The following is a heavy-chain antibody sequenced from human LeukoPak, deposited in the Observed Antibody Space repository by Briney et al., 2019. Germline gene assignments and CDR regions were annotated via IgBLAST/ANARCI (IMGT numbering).Heavy chain of an antibody. CDR3: ARGKYYYDSSGYPFDY. V-gene: IGHV3-30*14. J-gene: IGHJ4*02. CDR2: ISYDGSNK. D-gene: IGHD3-22*01. CDR1: GFTFSSYA. Sequence: GRSLRLSCAASGFTFSSYAMHWVRQAPGKGLEWVAVISYDGSNKYYADSVKGRFTISRDNSKNTLYLQMNSLRAEDTAVYYCARGKYYYDSSGYPFDYWGQGTLVTVSS.